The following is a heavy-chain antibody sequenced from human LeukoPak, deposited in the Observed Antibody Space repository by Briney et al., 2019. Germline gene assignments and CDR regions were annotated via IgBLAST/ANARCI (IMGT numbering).Heavy chain of an antibody. CDR1: GGSISSYY. CDR2: IYYSGST. CDR3: ARHEWHQLVNLNY. Sequence: SETLSLTCTVSGGSISSYYWSWIRQPPGKGLEWIGYIYYSGSTNYNPSLKSRVTISVDTSKNQLSLKLSSVTTTDTAVYYCARHEWHQLVNLNYWGKEALVTVSS. D-gene: IGHD6-13*01. V-gene: IGHV4-59*08. J-gene: IGHJ4*02.